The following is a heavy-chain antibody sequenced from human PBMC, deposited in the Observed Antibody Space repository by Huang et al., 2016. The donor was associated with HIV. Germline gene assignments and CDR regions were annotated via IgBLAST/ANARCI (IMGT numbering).Heavy chain of an antibody. Sequence: QVQLVESGGGVVQPGTSLRLSCAASGFIFSNFGMHWVRPAPGKGLEGVAVISYDGRSERYSDSVKGRFTISRDNDKNTLSLEMNRLRHDDTAVYYCAKESRWFSDFDQWGQGTLVTVSS. CDR1: GFIFSNFG. J-gene: IGHJ5*02. V-gene: IGHV3-30*18. CDR2: ISYDGRSE. CDR3: AKESRWFSDFDQ. D-gene: IGHD2-15*01.